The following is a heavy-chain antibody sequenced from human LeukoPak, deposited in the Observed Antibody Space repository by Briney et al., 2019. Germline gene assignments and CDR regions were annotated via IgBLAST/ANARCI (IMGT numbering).Heavy chain of an antibody. D-gene: IGHD1-1*01. J-gene: IGHJ4*02. CDR1: GYSFTYYW. CDR3: ARQDGNSKYYFDY. Sequence: GESLKISCKGSGYSFTYYWIGWVRQMPGKGLEWMGIIYPGDSDTRYRPCFQGQVTISVDKSISTAYLQWSSLKASDTAMYYCARQDGNSKYYFDYWGQGTLVTVSS. CDR2: IYPGDSDT. V-gene: IGHV5-51*01.